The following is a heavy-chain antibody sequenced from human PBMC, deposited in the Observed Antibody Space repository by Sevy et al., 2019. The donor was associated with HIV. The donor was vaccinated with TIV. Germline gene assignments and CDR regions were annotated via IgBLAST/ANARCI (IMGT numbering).Heavy chain of an antibody. Sequence: KQSQTLSLTCTISGDSVSSSSVAWNWIRQSPSRGLEWLGRTYYRSKWYNDYALSVKNRIIISPDTSKNQPSLQLNSVTPEDTAVYYCARAITIFGLTIMLDPWGLGTLVTVSS. CDR3: ARAITIFGLTIMLDP. J-gene: IGHJ5*02. V-gene: IGHV6-1*01. CDR1: GDSVSSSSVA. D-gene: IGHD3-3*01. CDR2: TYYRSKWYN.